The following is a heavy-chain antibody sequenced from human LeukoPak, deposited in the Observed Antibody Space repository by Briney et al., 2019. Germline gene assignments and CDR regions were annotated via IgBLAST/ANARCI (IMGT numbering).Heavy chain of an antibody. CDR2: MYSGGTT. CDR3: ARDRRDGYCLGH. J-gene: IGHJ4*02. D-gene: IGHD5-24*01. V-gene: IGHV3-66*01. CDR1: GFTFSSYW. Sequence: GGSLRLSCAGSGFTFSSYWMTWVRQTPGKGLEWVSVMYSGGTTYYADSVKGRFTISRDSSKNTVNLQMNSLRAEDTAVYYCARDRRDGYCLGHWGQGTLVTVSS.